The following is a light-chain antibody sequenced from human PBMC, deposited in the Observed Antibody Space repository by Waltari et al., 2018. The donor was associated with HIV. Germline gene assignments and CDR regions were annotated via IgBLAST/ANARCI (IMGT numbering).Light chain of an antibody. J-gene: IGLJ1*01. V-gene: IGLV2-11*01. CDR1: TSDVGSYDY. Sequence: QSALTQPPSVSGSPGQSVSISCSGTTSDVGSYDYVSWYQQYPGKAPNLIIFDVNQRPSGVPERFSGSKSGNTASLTISGLQTEDEADYFCCAYAAGHVSYVFGNGTAVAVL. CDR3: CAYAAGHVSYV. CDR2: DVN.